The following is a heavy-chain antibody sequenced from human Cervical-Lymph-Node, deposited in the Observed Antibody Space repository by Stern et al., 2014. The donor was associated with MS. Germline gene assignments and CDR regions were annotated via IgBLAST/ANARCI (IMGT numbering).Heavy chain of an antibody. J-gene: IGHJ6*02. CDR3: ASDSSGWLIYGMDV. Sequence: VQLVESGAEVKKPGASVKISCKASGYTLTNYYIHWVRQAPGQGLEWMGIINPSGFNTNYAQRFQARLTVTRDTSTSTVHMELSSLRSEDTAVYYCASDSSGWLIYGMDVWGQGTTVTVSS. CDR1: GYTLTNYY. V-gene: IGHV1-46*01. D-gene: IGHD6-19*01. CDR2: INPSGFNT.